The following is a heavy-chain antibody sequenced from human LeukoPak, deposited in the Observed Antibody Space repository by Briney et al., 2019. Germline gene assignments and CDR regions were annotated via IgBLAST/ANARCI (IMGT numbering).Heavy chain of an antibody. CDR1: GFTFSSYA. CDR2: ISYDGSNK. J-gene: IGHJ6*03. CDR3: ARGSGWYEFLDYYCMDV. D-gene: IGHD6-19*01. V-gene: IGHV3-30*14. Sequence: GGSLRLSCAASGFTFSSYAMHWVRQAPGKGLEWVAVISYDGSNKYYADSVKGRFTISRDNSKNTLYLQMNSLRAEDTAVYYCARGSGWYEFLDYYCMDVWGKGTTVTISS.